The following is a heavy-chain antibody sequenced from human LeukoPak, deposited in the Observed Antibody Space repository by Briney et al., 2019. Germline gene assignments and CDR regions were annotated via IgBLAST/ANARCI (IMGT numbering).Heavy chain of an antibody. CDR2: ISYDGSNK. D-gene: IGHD1-26*01. CDR1: GFTFSSYS. V-gene: IGHV3-30-3*01. Sequence: GGSLRLSCAASGFTFSSYSMHWVRQAPGKGLEWVAVISYDGSNKYNADSVKGRFTISRDNSKNTLYLQMNSLRAEDTAVYYCARLNGGSGSLYFDYWGQGTLVTVSS. J-gene: IGHJ4*02. CDR3: ARLNGGSGSLYFDY.